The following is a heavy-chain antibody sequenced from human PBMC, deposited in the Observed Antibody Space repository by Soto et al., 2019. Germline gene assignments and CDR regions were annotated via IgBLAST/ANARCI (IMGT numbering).Heavy chain of an antibody. V-gene: IGHV2-5*02. CDR2: IYWDDDK. J-gene: IGHJ5*02. CDR3: AHSPGGVVGIALGLNWFDP. Sequence: QITLKESGPTLVKPTQTLTLTCNFSGFSLSTSGVGVGWIRQPPGKALESLALIYWDDDKRYSPSLQSRLTIPQDTSKNQVVLTMTNMDPVDTATYYCAHSPGGVVGIALGLNWFDPWGQGTLVTVSS. CDR1: GFSLSTSGVG. D-gene: IGHD2-21*01.